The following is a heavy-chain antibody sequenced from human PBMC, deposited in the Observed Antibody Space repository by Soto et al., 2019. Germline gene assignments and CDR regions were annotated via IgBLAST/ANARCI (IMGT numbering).Heavy chain of an antibody. CDR3: ASSGGGEDY. D-gene: IGHD3-16*01. J-gene: IGHJ4*02. V-gene: IGHV4-4*02. CDR1: GGSIISSHW. CDR2: IYHSGST. Sequence: QVQLQESGPGLVKPSGTLSLSCAVSGGSIISSHWWTWVRQPPGKGLEWIGEIYHSGSTNYNPSLKSRVTISVDTSGNQFSPNLSSVTAADTAVYYCASSGGGEDYWGQGILVTVSS.